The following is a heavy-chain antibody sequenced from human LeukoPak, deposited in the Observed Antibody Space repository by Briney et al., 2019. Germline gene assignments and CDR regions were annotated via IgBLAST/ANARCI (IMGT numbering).Heavy chain of an antibody. CDR2: IYHSGST. CDR3: ARGPDSSGYYYFDY. J-gene: IGHJ4*02. CDR1: GGSISSGDYY. Sequence: SQTLSLTCTVSGGSISSGDYYWSWSRQPPGRGLEWIVYIYHSGSTYYHPSRKSRVTISVDKSKNQFSLKLSSVTAADTAVYYCARGPDSSGYYYFDYWGQGTMVTVSS. D-gene: IGHD3-22*01. V-gene: IGHV4-30-4*01.